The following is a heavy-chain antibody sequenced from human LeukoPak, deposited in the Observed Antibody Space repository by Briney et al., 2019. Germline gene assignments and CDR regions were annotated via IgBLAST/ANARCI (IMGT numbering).Heavy chain of an antibody. V-gene: IGHV3-23*01. D-gene: IGHD3-10*02. Sequence: GGSLRLSCAASGFTFTNYAMTWVRQAPGKGLEWVSAISGSGGSTYYADSVKGRFTISRDNSKNTLYLQMNSLRAEDTAVYYCANPCDYVCEYWGQGTLVTVSS. CDR2: ISGSGGST. CDR3: ANPCDYVCEY. J-gene: IGHJ4*02. CDR1: GFTFTNYA.